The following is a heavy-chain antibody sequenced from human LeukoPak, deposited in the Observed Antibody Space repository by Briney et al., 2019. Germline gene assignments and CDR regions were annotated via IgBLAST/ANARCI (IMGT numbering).Heavy chain of an antibody. CDR2: IIPIFGTA. V-gene: IGHV1-69*05. Sequence: SVKVSCKASGGTFSSYAISWVRQAPGQGLEWMGGIIPIFGTANYAQKFQGRVTMTRDTSTSTVYMELSSLRSEDTAVYYCARGSPDHYSSGSSGHYFDYWGQGTLVTVSS. D-gene: IGHD6-19*01. J-gene: IGHJ4*02. CDR3: ARGSPDHYSSGSSGHYFDY. CDR1: GGTFSSYA.